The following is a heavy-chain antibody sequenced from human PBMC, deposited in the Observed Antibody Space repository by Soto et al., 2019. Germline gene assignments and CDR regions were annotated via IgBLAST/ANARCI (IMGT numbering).Heavy chain of an antibody. CDR1: GGSVSSGSYY. J-gene: IGHJ5*02. CDR3: AKLVAVAGTDDWFDP. V-gene: IGHV4-61*01. CDR2: ISYTGTT. D-gene: IGHD6-19*01. Sequence: PSETLSLTCTVSGGSVSSGSYYWTWIRQPPGKGLEWIEYISYTGTTNYNPSLKSRVTISVDTSKNQFSLRLSSVTPADTALYYCAKLVAVAGTDDWFDPWGQGTLVTVS.